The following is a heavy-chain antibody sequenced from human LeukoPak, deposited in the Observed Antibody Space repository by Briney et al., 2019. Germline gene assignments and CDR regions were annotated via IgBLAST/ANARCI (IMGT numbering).Heavy chain of an antibody. CDR2: IYHSGST. CDR3: ARGDYYYGMDV. Sequence: SGTLSLTCAVSGGSISSSNWWSWVRQPPGKGLEWIGEIYHSGSTNYNPSLKGRVTVSVDKSKNQFSLKLSSVTAADTAVYYCARGDYYYGMDVWGQGTTVTVSS. V-gene: IGHV4-4*02. CDR1: GGSISSSNW. J-gene: IGHJ6*02.